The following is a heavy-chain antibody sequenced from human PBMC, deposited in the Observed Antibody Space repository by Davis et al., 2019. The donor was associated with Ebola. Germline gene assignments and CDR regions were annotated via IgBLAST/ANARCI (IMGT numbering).Heavy chain of an antibody. Sequence: GESLKISCAASGFTFSSYAMSWVRQAPGKGLEWVSAISGSGGSTYYADSAKGRFTISRDNSDNTLYLHMNNLKVDDTAVYYCARSPTLTGRGRLDSWGQGVLVAVSS. CDR2: ISGSGGST. CDR1: GFTFSSYA. V-gene: IGHV3-23*01. J-gene: IGHJ5*01. CDR3: ARSPTLTGRGRLDS. D-gene: IGHD1-14*01.